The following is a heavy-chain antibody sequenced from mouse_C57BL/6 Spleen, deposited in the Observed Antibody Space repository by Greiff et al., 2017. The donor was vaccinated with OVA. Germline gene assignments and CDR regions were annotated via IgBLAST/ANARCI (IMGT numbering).Heavy chain of an antibody. CDR3: ARANRLLSSYAMDY. J-gene: IGHJ4*01. Sequence: VQLQQPGAELVKPGASVKLSCKASGYTFTSYWMHWVKQRPGQGLEWIGMIHPNSGSTNYNEKFKSKATLTVDKSSSTAYMQLSSLTSEDSAVYYCARANRLLSSYAMDYWGQGTSVTVSS. V-gene: IGHV1-64*01. D-gene: IGHD2-10*01. CDR2: IHPNSGST. CDR1: GYTFTSYW.